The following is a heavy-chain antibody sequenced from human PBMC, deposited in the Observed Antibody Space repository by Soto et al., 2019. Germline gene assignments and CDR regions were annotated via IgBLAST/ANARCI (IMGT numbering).Heavy chain of an antibody. CDR2: ISAYNGNT. V-gene: IGHV1-18*01. CDR3: ARGYCSGGSCPYYYYGMDV. Sequence: QVQLVQSGAEVKKPGASVKVSCKASGYTFTSYGISWVRQAPGQGLEWMGWISAYNGNTNYAQKIQGRVTMTTDTSTSTAYMELRSLRTDDTAVYYCARGYCSGGSCPYYYYGMDVWGQGTTVTVSS. D-gene: IGHD2-15*01. J-gene: IGHJ6*01. CDR1: GYTFTSYG.